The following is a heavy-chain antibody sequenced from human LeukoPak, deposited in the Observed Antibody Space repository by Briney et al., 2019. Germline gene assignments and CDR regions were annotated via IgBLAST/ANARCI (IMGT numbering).Heavy chain of an antibody. CDR2: IWYDGSNK. CDR3: ARGEVGATVLDY. CDR1: GFTFSSYA. J-gene: IGHJ4*02. V-gene: IGHV3-33*08. Sequence: PGRSPRLSCAASGFTFSSYAMHWVRQAPGKGLEWVAVIWYDGSNKYYADSVKGRFTISRDNSKNTLYLRMNSLRAEDTAVYYCARGEVGATVLDYWGQGTLVTVSS. D-gene: IGHD1-26*01.